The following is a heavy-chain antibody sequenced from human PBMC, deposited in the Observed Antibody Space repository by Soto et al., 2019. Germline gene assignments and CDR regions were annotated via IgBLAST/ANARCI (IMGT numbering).Heavy chain of an antibody. CDR3: ARKWYCTNGVCYYFDY. J-gene: IGHJ4*02. Sequence: GESLKISCKGSGYSFTSYWIGWVRQMPGKGLEWMGIIYPGDSDTRYNPSFQGQVTISADKSISTAYLQWSSLKASDTAMYYCARKWYCTNGVCYYFDYWGQGTLVTVSS. CDR2: IYPGDSDT. D-gene: IGHD2-8*01. V-gene: IGHV5-51*01. CDR1: GYSFTSYW.